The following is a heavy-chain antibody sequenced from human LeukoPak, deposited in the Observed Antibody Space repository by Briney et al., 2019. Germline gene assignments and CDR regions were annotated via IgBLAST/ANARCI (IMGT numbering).Heavy chain of an antibody. CDR1: GYTFTGYY. CDR3: ARELNQVAAGNDY. V-gene: IGHV1-2*02. D-gene: IGHD6-13*01. Sequence: ASVKVSCKASGYTFTGYYMHWVRQAPGQGLEWMGWINPNSGGTNYAQKFQGRVTMTRDTSISTAYMELSRLRSDDTAVYYCARELNQVAAGNDYWGQGTLVTVSS. J-gene: IGHJ4*02. CDR2: INPNSGGT.